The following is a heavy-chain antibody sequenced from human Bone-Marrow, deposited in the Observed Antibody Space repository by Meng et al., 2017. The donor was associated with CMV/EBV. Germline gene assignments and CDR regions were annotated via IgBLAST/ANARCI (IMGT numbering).Heavy chain of an antibody. V-gene: IGHV1-8*01. CDR3: ARGRNPYANNAFDI. J-gene: IGHJ3*02. Sequence: ASVKVSCKASGYTFTSYDINWVRQATGQGLEWMGWMNPNSGNTGYAQKFQGRVTMTRDTSISTAYMELSRLRSDDTALYYCARGRNPYANNAFDIWGQGTMVPVSS. D-gene: IGHD2-2*01. CDR2: MNPNSGNT. CDR1: GYTFTSYD.